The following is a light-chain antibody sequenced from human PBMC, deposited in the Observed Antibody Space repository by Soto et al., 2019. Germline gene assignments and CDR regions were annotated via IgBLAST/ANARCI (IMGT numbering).Light chain of an antibody. V-gene: IGLV2-11*01. CDR2: DVS. CDR1: SSDVGAYNF. J-gene: IGLJ2*01. CDR3: CSYAGTYSPV. Sequence: QSALTQPPSVSGSPGQSVTISCTGTSSDVGAYNFVSWYQQHPGKAPKLIIFDVSARPSGVPDRFSGSKSGNTASLTISGLQADDEADYYCCSYAGTYSPVLGGGTQLTV.